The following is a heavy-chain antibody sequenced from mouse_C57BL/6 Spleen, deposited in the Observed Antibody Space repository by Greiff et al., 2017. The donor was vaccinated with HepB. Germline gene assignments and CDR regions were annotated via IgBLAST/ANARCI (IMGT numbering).Heavy chain of an antibody. CDR1: GYTFTDYY. J-gene: IGHJ2*01. D-gene: IGHD2-4*01. V-gene: IGHV1-26*01. CDR3: ARPYYDYDDGGVFDY. Sequence: VQLQQSGPELVKPGASVKISCKASGYTFTDYYMNWVKQSHGKSLEWIGDINPNNGGTSYNQKFKGKATLTVDKSSSTAYMELRSLTSEDSAVYYCARPYYDYDDGGVFDYWGQGTTLTVSS. CDR2: INPNNGGT.